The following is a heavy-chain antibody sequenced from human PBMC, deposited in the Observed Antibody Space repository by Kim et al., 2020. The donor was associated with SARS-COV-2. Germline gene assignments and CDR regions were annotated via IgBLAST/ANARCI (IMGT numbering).Heavy chain of an antibody. CDR3: ARGVRITGTILYYFDY. CDR1: GFTFSSYA. D-gene: IGHD1-20*01. CDR2: ISYDGSNK. Sequence: GGSLRLSCAASGFTFSSYAMHWVRQAPGKGLEWVAVISYDGSNKYYADSVKGRFTISRDNSKNTLYLQMNSLRAEDTAVYYCARGVRITGTILYYFDYWGQGTLVTVSS. J-gene: IGHJ4*02. V-gene: IGHV3-30-3*01.